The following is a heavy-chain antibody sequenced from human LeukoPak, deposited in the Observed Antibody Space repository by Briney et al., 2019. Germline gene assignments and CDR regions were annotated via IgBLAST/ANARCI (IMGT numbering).Heavy chain of an antibody. Sequence: SETLSLTCTVSGGSISSGPYYWSWIRQPPGKGLEWIGYFYHSGTTYFNPSFKSRVTISVDGSKNQFSLKLSSVTAADTAVYYCARGTPSSYGDYFDYWGQGTLVTVSS. D-gene: IGHD4-17*01. J-gene: IGHJ4*02. CDR3: ARGTPSSYGDYFDY. CDR1: GGSISSGPYY. CDR2: FYHSGTT. V-gene: IGHV4-30-2*01.